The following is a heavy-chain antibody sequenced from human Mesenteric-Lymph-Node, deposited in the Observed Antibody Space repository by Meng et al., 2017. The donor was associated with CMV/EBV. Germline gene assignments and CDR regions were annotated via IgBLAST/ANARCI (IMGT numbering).Heavy chain of an antibody. V-gene: IGHV3-9*01. CDR1: GFTFDDYA. D-gene: IGHD2-2*01. CDR3: AKSLDIVVVPAAIGY. Sequence: SLKISCAASGFTFDDYAMHWVRQAPGKGLEWVSGISWNSGSIGYADSVKGRFTISRDNAKNSLYLQMNSLRAEDTALYYCAKSLDIVVVPAAIGYWGQGTLVTVSS. J-gene: IGHJ4*02. CDR2: ISWNSGSI.